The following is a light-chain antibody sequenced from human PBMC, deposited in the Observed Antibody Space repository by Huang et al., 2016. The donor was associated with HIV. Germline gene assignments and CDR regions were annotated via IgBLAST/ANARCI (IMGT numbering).Light chain of an antibody. Sequence: VVMTQSPATLSVSPGERATLSCGDSQSIDPNLAWDQQKPGQSPRLLIFGASTSATGVPARFGGSASGTEFTLTINILQFDDFGIYYCQHYNKWPPAFGQGTKLEIK. J-gene: IGKJ2*01. CDR1: QSIDPN. V-gene: IGKV3-15*01. CDR3: QHYNKWPPA. CDR2: GAS.